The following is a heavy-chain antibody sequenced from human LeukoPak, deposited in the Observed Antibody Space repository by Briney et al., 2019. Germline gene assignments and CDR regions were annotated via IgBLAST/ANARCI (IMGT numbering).Heavy chain of an antibody. D-gene: IGHD3-10*01. V-gene: IGHV4-39*07. CDR1: GGSISSYY. J-gene: IGHJ4*02. CDR3: ARDRGGGYFDY. Sequence: RSSETLSLTCTISGGSISSYYWGWIRQPPGKGLEWIGSIYYSGSTYYNPSLKSRVTISVDTSKNQFSLKLSSVTAADTAVYYCARDRGGGYFDYWGQGTLVTVSS. CDR2: IYYSGST.